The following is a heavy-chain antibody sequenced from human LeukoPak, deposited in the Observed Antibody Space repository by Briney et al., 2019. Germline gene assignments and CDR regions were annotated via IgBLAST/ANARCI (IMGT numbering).Heavy chain of an antibody. CDR2: INHSGST. J-gene: IGHJ5*02. D-gene: IGHD6-19*01. Sequence: SETLSLTCTVSGGSISSSSYYWGWIRQPPGKGLEWIGEINHSGSTNYNPSLKSRVTISVDTSKSQFSLKLSSVTAADTAVYYCARDVGSSGWYHRVGWFDPWGQGTLVTVSS. V-gene: IGHV4-39*07. CDR1: GGSISSSSYY. CDR3: ARDVGSSGWYHRVGWFDP.